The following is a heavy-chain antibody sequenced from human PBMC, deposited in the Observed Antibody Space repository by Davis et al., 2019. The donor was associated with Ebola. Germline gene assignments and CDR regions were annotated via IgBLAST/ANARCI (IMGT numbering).Heavy chain of an antibody. J-gene: IGHJ6*03. V-gene: IGHV3-11*04. CDR2: ISSSATTI. CDR3: ARTYYYYHMDV. CDR1: GFTFSDYY. Sequence: PGGSLRLSCAASGFTFSDYYMRWIRQAPGKGLEWVSYISSSATTIYYADSVKGRFTISRDNAKNSLYLQMNSLRAEDTAVYYCARTYYYYHMDVWGKGTTVTVSS.